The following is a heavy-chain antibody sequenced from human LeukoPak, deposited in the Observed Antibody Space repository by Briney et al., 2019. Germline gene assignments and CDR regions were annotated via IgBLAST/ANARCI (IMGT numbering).Heavy chain of an antibody. J-gene: IGHJ4*02. Sequence: ASVKVSCEASGYTFTSYGISWVRQAPGQGLEWMGWISAYNGNTNYAQKLQGRVTMTTDTSTSTAYMELRSLRSDDTAVYYCAREYYDSSGYYTPGGYWGQGTLVTVSS. CDR3: AREYYDSSGYYTPGGY. D-gene: IGHD3-22*01. V-gene: IGHV1-18*01. CDR1: GYTFTSYG. CDR2: ISAYNGNT.